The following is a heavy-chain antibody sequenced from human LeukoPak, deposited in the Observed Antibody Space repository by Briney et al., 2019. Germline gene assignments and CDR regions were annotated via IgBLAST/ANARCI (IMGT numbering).Heavy chain of an antibody. D-gene: IGHD3-10*01. V-gene: IGHV4-4*09. CDR2: IYASGTT. Sequence: SETLSLTCTVSGGSISSNCWSWIRQPPGKGLEWIGCIYASGTTNYNPSLKGRLTISVDTSNSQFSLTVRSVTAADTAVYYCGGRGFWGQGTLVIVSS. CDR3: GGRGF. CDR1: GGSISSNC. J-gene: IGHJ4*02.